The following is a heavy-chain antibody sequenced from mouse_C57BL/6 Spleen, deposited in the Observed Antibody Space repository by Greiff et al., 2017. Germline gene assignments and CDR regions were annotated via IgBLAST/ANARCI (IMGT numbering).Heavy chain of an antibody. D-gene: IGHD1-1*01. CDR2: INPYNGGT. J-gene: IGHJ1*03. CDR1: GYTFTDYY. Sequence: VQLVESGPVLVKPGASVKMSCKASGYTFTDYYMNWVKQSHGKSLEWIGVINPYNGGTSYNQKFKGKATLTVDKSSSTAYMELNSLTSEDSAVYYCAPYGSSYRYFDVWGTGTTVTVSS. V-gene: IGHV1-19*01. CDR3: APYGSSYRYFDV.